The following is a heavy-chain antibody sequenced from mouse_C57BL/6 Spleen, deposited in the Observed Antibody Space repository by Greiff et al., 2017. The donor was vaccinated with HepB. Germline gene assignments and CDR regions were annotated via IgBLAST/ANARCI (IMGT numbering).Heavy chain of an antibody. CDR1: GYTFTGYW. J-gene: IGHJ2*01. D-gene: IGHD1-1*01. Sequence: VQLQQSGAELLKPGASVKLSCKATGYTFTGYWIEWVKQRPGHGLEWIGELLPGSGSTNYNEKFKGKATFTADTSSNTAYMQLSSLTTEDSAIYYCARSINSLITTVVATGGFDYWGQGTTLTVSS. CDR2: LLPGSGST. CDR3: ARSINSLITTVVATGGFDY. V-gene: IGHV1-9*01.